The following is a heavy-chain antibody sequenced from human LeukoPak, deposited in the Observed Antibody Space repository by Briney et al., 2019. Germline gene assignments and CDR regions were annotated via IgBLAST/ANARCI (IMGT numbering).Heavy chain of an antibody. CDR2: IYYSGST. J-gene: IGHJ4*02. CDR1: GGSISSYY. Sequence: PSETLSLTCTVSGGSISSYYWSWIRQPPGKGLEWIGSIYYSGSTYYNPSLKSRVTISVDTSKNQFSLKLSSVTAADTAVYYCARYGSGSYYNSYYFDYWGQGTLVTVSS. D-gene: IGHD3-10*01. V-gene: IGHV4-59*05. CDR3: ARYGSGSYYNSYYFDY.